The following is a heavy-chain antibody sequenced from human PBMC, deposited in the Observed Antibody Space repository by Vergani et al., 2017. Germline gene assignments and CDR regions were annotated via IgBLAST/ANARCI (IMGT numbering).Heavy chain of an antibody. CDR3: AGDWRLVYNRFDP. J-gene: IGHJ5*02. V-gene: IGHV3-33*01. CDR2: TWYDGNNK. D-gene: IGHD1-14*01. Sequence: QVQLVESGGGVVQPGRSLRLSCAASGFTFNQYGMPWVRQAPGKGPEWVAVTWYDGNNKQYEDSVKGRFTIYRNNSKSTMYLQMNSLRDEDTGVYYCAGDWRLVYNRFDPWGERTLVGVSS. CDR1: GFTFNQYG.